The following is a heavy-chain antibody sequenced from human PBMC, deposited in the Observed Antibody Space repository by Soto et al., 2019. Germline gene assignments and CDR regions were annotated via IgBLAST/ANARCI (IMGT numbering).Heavy chain of an antibody. CDR1: GFTFSSYG. J-gene: IGHJ4*02. D-gene: IGHD1-7*01. CDR3: AKDRRAGGNYGFYSDF. V-gene: IGHV3-23*01. Sequence: GGSLRLSCAASGFTFSSYGMTWVRQAPGKGLEWVPFSSATGAGTYYADSVKGRFTISRDNSKNTLYLQMTSLRADDTAVYYCAKDRRAGGNYGFYSDFWGQGALVTVSS. CDR2: SSATGAGT.